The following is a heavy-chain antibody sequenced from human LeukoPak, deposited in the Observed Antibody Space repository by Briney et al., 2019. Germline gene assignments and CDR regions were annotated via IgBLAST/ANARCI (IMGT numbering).Heavy chain of an antibody. V-gene: IGHV4-38-2*02. D-gene: IGHD3-10*01. CDR2: IYYSGST. CDR3: AGEAPGRGVLDAFDI. Sequence: SETLSLTCTVSGYSISSGYYWGWIRQPPGKGLEWIGSIYYSGSTYYNPSLKSRVTISVDTSKNQFSLKLSSVTAADTAVYYCAGEAPGRGVLDAFDIWGQGTMVTVSS. J-gene: IGHJ3*02. CDR1: GYSISSGYY.